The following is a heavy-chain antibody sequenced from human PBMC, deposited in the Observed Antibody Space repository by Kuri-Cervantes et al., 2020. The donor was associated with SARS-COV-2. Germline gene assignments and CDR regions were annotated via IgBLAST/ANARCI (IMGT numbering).Heavy chain of an antibody. Sequence: SETLSLTCTVSGGSISSYYWSWIRQPAGKGLEWIGRIYTSGSTTYHPSLKSRVTMSVDTSRNQFSLRLSSVTAADTAVYYCARGRAQITIFGVSSMDWFDPWGQGTLVTVSS. CDR3: ARGRAQITIFGVSSMDWFDP. CDR1: GGSISSYY. CDR2: IYTSGST. J-gene: IGHJ5*02. D-gene: IGHD3-3*01. V-gene: IGHV4-4*07.